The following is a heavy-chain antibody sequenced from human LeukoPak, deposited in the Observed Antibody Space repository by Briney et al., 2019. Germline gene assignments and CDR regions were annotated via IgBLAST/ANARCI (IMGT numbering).Heavy chain of an antibody. CDR2: IVVGSGNT. CDR3: AAEAAYYYDSRDAFDV. J-gene: IGHJ3*01. D-gene: IGHD3-22*01. Sequence: AASVKVSCKASGFTFTSSAVQWVRQARGQRLEWIGWIVVGSGNTNYARKFQERVTITRDMSTSLVYMELSSLRSEDTAVYYCAAEAAYYYDSRDAFDVWGQGTMVTVSS. V-gene: IGHV1-58*01. CDR1: GFTFTSSA.